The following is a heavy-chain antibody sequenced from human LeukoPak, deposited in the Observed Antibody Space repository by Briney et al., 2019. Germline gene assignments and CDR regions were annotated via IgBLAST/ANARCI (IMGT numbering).Heavy chain of an antibody. CDR1: GFTFSSYG. D-gene: IGHD6-19*01. J-gene: IGHJ4*02. CDR3: ARDGSSGWYWVDY. Sequence: GGSLRLSCAASGFTFSSYGMHWVRQAPGKGLEWVAVIWYDGSNKYYADSVKGRFTISRDNSKNTLYLQMNSLRAEDTAVYYCARDGSSGWYWVDYWGQGTLVTVSA. CDR2: IWYDGSNK. V-gene: IGHV3-33*01.